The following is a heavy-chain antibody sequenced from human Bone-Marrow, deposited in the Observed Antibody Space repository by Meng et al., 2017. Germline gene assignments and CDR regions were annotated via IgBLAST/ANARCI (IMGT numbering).Heavy chain of an antibody. Sequence: SEILSLTCSVSGDSISNYYWNWLRQPAGKRLEWIGRTYVGGSTDYNPSLRSRVTVSVDTSKNQISLRLASVTAADTAVYFCARGSAGDYYFDSWGQGTLVTVSS. CDR3: ARGSAGDYYFDS. CDR2: TYVGGST. J-gene: IGHJ4*02. CDR1: GDSISNYY. D-gene: IGHD4-17*01. V-gene: IGHV4-4*07.